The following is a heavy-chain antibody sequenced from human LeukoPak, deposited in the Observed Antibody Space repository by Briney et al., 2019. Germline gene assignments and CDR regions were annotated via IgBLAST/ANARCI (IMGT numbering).Heavy chain of an antibody. Sequence: GGSLRLSCAASGFTFSSHEMNWVRQAPGMGLEWVAYVGSGGSSMHYADSVKGRFTISRDNAKSSLYLQMNSLRAEDTAVYYCARGWTLDYWGQGTLVTVSS. V-gene: IGHV3-48*03. D-gene: IGHD1-1*01. CDR3: ARGWTLDY. CDR1: GFTFSSHE. J-gene: IGHJ4*02. CDR2: VGSGGSSM.